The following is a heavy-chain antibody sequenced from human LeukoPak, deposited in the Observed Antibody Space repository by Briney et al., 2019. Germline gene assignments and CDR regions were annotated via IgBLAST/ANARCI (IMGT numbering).Heavy chain of an antibody. J-gene: IGHJ5*02. V-gene: IGHV3-74*01. CDR1: GFTFSSYW. CDR3: ARGGYDYGDPNWFDP. CDR2: INSDGSST. D-gene: IGHD4-17*01. Sequence: GGSLRLSCAASGFTFSSYWMHWVRQAPGKGLVWVSRINSDGSSTSYADSVKGRFTISRDNAKNTLYLQMNSLRAEDTAVYYCARGGYDYGDPNWFDPWGQGTLVTVSP.